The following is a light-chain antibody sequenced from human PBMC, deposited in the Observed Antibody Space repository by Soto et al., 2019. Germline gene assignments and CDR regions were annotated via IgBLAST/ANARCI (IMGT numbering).Light chain of an antibody. CDR2: GNS. CDR3: QSYDSSMSGSV. V-gene: IGLV1-40*01. J-gene: IGLJ1*01. Sequence: SLPTQPPAVSGAPGQRVTISCTGSNSNIGAGYDVHWYQHLPGTAPKLLIYGNSNRPSGVPDRFSGSKSVTSASLAITGRQAEDEADYYCQSYDSSMSGSVFGNGTKATVL. CDR1: NSNIGAGYD.